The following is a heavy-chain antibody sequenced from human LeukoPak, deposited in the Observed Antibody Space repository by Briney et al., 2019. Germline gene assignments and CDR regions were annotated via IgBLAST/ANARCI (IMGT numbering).Heavy chain of an antibody. CDR1: GGSINNYY. CDR3: ARGRYCSADICSGGDAFDI. J-gene: IGHJ3*02. CDR2: IYTRGST. Sequence: SETLSFTCTVSGGSINNYYWSWIRQPAGKGLEWIGRIYTRGSTNYNPSLKSRVTMSVDTSKNQFSLKLSSVTAADTAVYYCARGRYCSADICSGGDAFDIWGQGTMVSVSS. D-gene: IGHD2-15*01. V-gene: IGHV4-4*07.